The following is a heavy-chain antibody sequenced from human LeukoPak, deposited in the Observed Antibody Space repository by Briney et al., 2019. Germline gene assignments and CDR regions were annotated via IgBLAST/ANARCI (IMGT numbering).Heavy chain of an antibody. CDR3: ARGNILTGYCFDF. D-gene: IGHD3-9*01. J-gene: IGHJ4*02. CDR1: GGSITGYY. CDR2: IHYTGAT. V-gene: IGHV4-34*01. Sequence: SETLSLTCAVYGGSITGYYWSWIRQTPGRGLEWVGEIHYTGATSYNPSLKSRATISTDTSRNQFSLRLSSVTAADTAVYCCARGNILTGYCFDFWGQGALVTVSS.